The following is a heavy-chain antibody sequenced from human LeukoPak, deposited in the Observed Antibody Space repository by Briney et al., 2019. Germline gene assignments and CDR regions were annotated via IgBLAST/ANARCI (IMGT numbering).Heavy chain of an antibody. CDR1: GGSITSYY. D-gene: IGHD1-26*01. CDR3: AGVSRWAEAIDY. V-gene: IGHV4-59*01. Sequence: SETLSLTCTVSGGSITSYYWNWIRQPPGKGLEWIGYIHYSGGTNYHPSVNSRVTMSVDTSKNQFSLRLTSVTAADTAVYYCAGVSRWAEAIDYWGQGTLVTVSS. J-gene: IGHJ4*02. CDR2: IHYSGGT.